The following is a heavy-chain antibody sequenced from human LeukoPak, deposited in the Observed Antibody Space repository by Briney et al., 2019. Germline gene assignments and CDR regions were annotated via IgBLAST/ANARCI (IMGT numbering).Heavy chain of an antibody. CDR1: GFTFSSYG. CDR2: IWYDGSNK. J-gene: IGHJ4*02. V-gene: IGHV3-33*01. Sequence: GGSLRLSCAASGFTFSSYGMHWVRQAPGKGLEWVAVIWYDGSNKYYADSVKGRFTISRDNSKNTLYLQMNSLRAEDTAVYYCARDIAVAGTAILALGYWGQGTLVTVSS. D-gene: IGHD6-19*01. CDR3: ARDIAVAGTAILALGY.